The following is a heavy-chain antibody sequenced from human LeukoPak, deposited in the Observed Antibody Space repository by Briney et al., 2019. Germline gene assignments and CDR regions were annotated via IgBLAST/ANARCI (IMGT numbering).Heavy chain of an antibody. J-gene: IGHJ5*01. D-gene: IGHD6-19*01. CDR3: AKEGLYTSGSSDWFDS. CDR1: GFTFSSYA. CDR2: ISGSGGST. V-gene: IGHV3-23*01. Sequence: GGSLRLSCAASGFTFSSYAMSWVRQAPGKGLEWVSAISGSGGSTYYADSVKGRFTISRDNSKNTLYLQMNSLRAEDTAVYYCAKEGLYTSGSSDWFDSWGQGTLVTVSS.